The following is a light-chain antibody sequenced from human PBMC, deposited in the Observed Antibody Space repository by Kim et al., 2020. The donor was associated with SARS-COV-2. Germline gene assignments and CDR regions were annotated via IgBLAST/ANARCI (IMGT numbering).Light chain of an antibody. CDR2: WAS. CDR3: QQYYSALVT. V-gene: IGKV4-1*01. J-gene: IGKJ4*01. Sequence: DIVMAQSPDSLAVSLGERATINCKSSQSLLYNSNNKNYLAWYQQKPGQPPRLLIYWASTRESGVPDRFSGSGSGTDFTLTINRLHTEDVAVYYCQQYYSALVTFGEGTKLEI. CDR1: QSLLYNSNNKNY.